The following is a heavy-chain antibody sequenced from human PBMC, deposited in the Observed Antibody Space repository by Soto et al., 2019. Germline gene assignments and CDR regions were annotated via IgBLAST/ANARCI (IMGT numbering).Heavy chain of an antibody. CDR3: ARRGADGYNSEFKS. Sequence: SETLSLTCAVYGGSFSGYYWSWIRQPPGKGLEWIGEINHSGSTNYNPSLKSRVTISVDTSKNQFSLKLSSVTAADTAVYYCARRGADGYNSEFKSWGQGTLVTVSS. J-gene: IGHJ5*02. D-gene: IGHD5-12*01. V-gene: IGHV4-34*01. CDR1: GGSFSGYY. CDR2: INHSGST.